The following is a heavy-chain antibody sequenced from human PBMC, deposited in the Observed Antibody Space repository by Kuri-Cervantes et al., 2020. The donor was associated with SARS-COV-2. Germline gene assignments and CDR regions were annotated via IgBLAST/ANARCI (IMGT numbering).Heavy chain of an antibody. D-gene: IGHD3-9*01. CDR3: ARHYAFDRFHK. Sequence: ESLKISCTVSGGSISSSISSSSYYWGWMRQPLGKGLEWFGSIYYSGSTYYNPSLKSRVTMSVDTSKSQFSLKLSSVTAADTAIYYCARHYAFDRFHKWGQGTQVTVSS. CDR1: GGSISSSISSSSYY. V-gene: IGHV4-39*01. CDR2: IYYSGST. J-gene: IGHJ4*02.